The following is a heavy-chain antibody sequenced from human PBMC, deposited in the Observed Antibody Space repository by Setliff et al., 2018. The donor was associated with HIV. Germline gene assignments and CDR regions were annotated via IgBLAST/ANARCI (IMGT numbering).Heavy chain of an antibody. CDR1: GFLFHTYW. CDR2: MKYDGTEI. D-gene: IGHD3-9*01. CDR3: VREGEYFDTIGHYLVRRFFDL. Sequence: LRLSCAASGFLFHTYWMSWVRQAPGKGLEWVANMKYDGTEIYYVDAVKGRFTISRDNAKKSVFLHMNSLRGEDTAVYYCVREGEYFDTIGHYLVRRFFDLWGQGTMVTVSS. V-gene: IGHV3-7*01. J-gene: IGHJ3*01.